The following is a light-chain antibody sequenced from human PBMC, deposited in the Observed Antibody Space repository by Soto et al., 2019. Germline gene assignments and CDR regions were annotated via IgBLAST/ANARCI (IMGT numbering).Light chain of an antibody. CDR2: DVT. J-gene: IGLJ1*01. V-gene: IGLV2-14*03. Sequence: QSALTQPASVSGSPGQSITISCTGSSSDIGAYQYVCWYQQHPGKVPKLLIYDVTDRPSGVSDRFSGSKSGNTASLTIYGLHAEYEAYYYCSSYTDSGTYVFGTGTKLTVL. CDR3: SSYTDSGTYV. CDR1: SSDIGAYQY.